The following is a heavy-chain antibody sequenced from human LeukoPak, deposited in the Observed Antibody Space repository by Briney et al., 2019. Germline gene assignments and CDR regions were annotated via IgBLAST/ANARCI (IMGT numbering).Heavy chain of an antibody. CDR2: ISYDGSNK. CDR3: IVGIDY. J-gene: IGHJ4*02. CDR1: GFTFSSYG. V-gene: IGHV3-30*03. Sequence: PGGSLRLSCAASGFTFSSYGMHWVRQAPGKGLEWVAVISYDGSNKYYADSVKGRFTISRDNSKNTLYLQMNSLRAEDTAVYYCIVGIDYWGQGTLVTVSS. D-gene: IGHD1-26*01.